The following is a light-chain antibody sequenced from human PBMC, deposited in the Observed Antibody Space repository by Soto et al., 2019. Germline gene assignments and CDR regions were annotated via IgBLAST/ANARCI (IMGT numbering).Light chain of an antibody. V-gene: IGLV1-40*01. Sequence: QAVVSQPRSVSGAPSQRVTISCTGSSSNIGAGYDAHWFQQVPGTAPKLLIYGSTNRPSGVPDRLSGSKSGTSASLAITGLQAEDEADYYCQSYDSSLGGNYVFGTGTKVTV. CDR1: SSNIGAGYD. CDR2: GST. CDR3: QSYDSSLGGNYV. J-gene: IGLJ1*01.